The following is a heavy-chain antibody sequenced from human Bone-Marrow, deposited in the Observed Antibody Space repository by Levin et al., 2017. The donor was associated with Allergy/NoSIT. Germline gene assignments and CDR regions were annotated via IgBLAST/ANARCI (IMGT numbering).Heavy chain of an antibody. D-gene: IGHD3-10*01. V-gene: IGHV3-30-3*01. Sequence: SCAASGFSFSDYPMTWVRQGQGKGLEWVAATSYDGSNKNYADSVQGRFTISSDNSKNTLYLQMNSLRAEDTAVYYCARAVSGSYFDYWGQGPLVTVSS. CDR1: GFSFSDYP. CDR2: TSYDGSNK. J-gene: IGHJ4*02. CDR3: ARAVSGSYFDY.